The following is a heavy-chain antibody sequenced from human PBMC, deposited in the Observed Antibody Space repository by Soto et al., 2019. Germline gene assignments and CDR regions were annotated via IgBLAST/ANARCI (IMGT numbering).Heavy chain of an antibody. CDR3: AREIRGVITSSGFDY. D-gene: IGHD3-10*01. J-gene: IGHJ4*02. CDR1: GFTFSSYE. CDR2: ISSSGSTI. V-gene: IGHV3-48*03. Sequence: EVQLVESGGGLVQPGGSLRLSCAASGFTFSSYEMNWVRQAPGKGLEWVSYISSSGSTIYYADSVKGRFTISRDNAKNSLYLQMNSLRAEDMAVYYCAREIRGVITSSGFDYWGQGTLVTVSS.